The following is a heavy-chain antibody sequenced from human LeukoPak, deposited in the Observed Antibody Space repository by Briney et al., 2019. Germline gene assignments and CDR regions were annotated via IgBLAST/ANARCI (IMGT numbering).Heavy chain of an antibody. Sequence: PGGSLRLSCAASGFTFSNAWMSWVRQAPGKRLEWVGRIKSKTDGGTTDYAAPVKGRFTISRDDSKNTLYLQMNSLKTEDTAVYYCAGGYYYGMDVWGQGTTVTVSS. CDR2: IKSKTDGGTT. D-gene: IGHD3-16*01. CDR1: GFTFSNAW. J-gene: IGHJ6*02. V-gene: IGHV3-15*01. CDR3: AGGYYYGMDV.